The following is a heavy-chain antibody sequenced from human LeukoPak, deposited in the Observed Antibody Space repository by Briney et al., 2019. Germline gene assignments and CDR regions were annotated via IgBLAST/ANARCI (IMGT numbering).Heavy chain of an antibody. CDR1: GGSISSYY. V-gene: IGHV4-59*08. CDR2: IYYSWST. Sequence: PSETLSLTCTVSGGSISSYYWSWIRQPPGKGLEWFGYIYYSWSTNYNPSLKRRLTISGDQYTNQFSLKLSSVTAADTAVYYCARHTDTAMAGLDYWGQGTLVTVSS. CDR3: ARHTDTAMAGLDY. D-gene: IGHD5-18*01. J-gene: IGHJ4*02.